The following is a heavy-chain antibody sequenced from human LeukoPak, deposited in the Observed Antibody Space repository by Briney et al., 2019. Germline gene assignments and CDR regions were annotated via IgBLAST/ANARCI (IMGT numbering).Heavy chain of an antibody. CDR1: GFTFNNYW. J-gene: IGHJ5*01. D-gene: IGHD6-6*01. CDR2: IKQDGSVK. CDR3: VRTSRSSSTDS. Sequence: SGGSLRLSCAASGFTFNNYWMSWVRQAPGKGLEWVANIKQDGSVKNYVDYMEGRFTISRDNAKNSLYLQMNGLRAEDTAVYYCVRTSRSSSTDSWGQGTLDTVSS. V-gene: IGHV3-7*01.